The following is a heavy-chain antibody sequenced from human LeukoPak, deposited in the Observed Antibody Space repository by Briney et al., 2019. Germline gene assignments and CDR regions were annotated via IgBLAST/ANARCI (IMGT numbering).Heavy chain of an antibody. CDR1: GGSISSGSYY. V-gene: IGHV4-61*02. J-gene: IGHJ4*02. D-gene: IGHD3-10*01. CDR2: IYTSGST. Sequence: PSQTLSLTCTVSGGSISSGSYYWSWIRQPAGKGLEWIGRIYTSGSTNYNPSLKSRVTISVDTSKNQFSLKLTSVTAADTAVYYCASGYYGSGTYYFDYWGQGTLVTVSS. CDR3: ASGYYGSGTYYFDY.